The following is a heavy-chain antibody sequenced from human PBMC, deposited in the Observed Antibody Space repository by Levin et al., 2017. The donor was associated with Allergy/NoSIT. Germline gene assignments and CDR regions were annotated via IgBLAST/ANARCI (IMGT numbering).Heavy chain of an antibody. CDR3: ARVAEGRRITMVRGVIYYYYYYMDV. D-gene: IGHD3-10*01. CDR2: IYYSGST. V-gene: IGHV4-31*03. Sequence: SQTLSLTCTVSGGSISSGGYYWSWIRQHPGKGLEWIGYIYYSGSTYYNPSLKSRVTISVDTSKNQFSLKLSSVTAADTAVYYCARVAEGRRITMVRGVIYYYYYYMDVWGKGTTVTVSS. CDR1: GGSISSGGYY. J-gene: IGHJ6*03.